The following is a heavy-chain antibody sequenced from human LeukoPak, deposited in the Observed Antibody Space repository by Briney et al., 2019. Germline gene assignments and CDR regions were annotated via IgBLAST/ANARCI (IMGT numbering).Heavy chain of an antibody. V-gene: IGHV7-4-1*02. D-gene: IGHD1-1*01. Sequence: GASVKVSCKASGYTFTSYYMHWVRQAPGQGLEWMGWINTNTGNPTYAQGFTGRFVFSLDTSVSTAYLQISSLKAEDTAVYYCARGRESGTTEWDFDYWGQGTLVTVSS. CDR1: GYTFTSYY. CDR3: ARGRESGTTEWDFDY. J-gene: IGHJ4*02. CDR2: INTNTGNP.